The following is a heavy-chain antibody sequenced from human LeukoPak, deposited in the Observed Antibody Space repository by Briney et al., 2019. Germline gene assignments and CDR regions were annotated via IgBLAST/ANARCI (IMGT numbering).Heavy chain of an antibody. V-gene: IGHV1-8*01. Sequence: GASVKVSCKASGYTFTTYDINWVRRATGQGLEWLGWMNPNIGNTGYSQNFQGRVTMTRNTSISTAYMELTSLRSEDTAVYYCARGPTYYDSSWGYFDLWGRGTLVTVSS. CDR1: GYTFTTYD. D-gene: IGHD3-22*01. J-gene: IGHJ2*01. CDR2: MNPNIGNT. CDR3: ARGPTYYDSSWGYFDL.